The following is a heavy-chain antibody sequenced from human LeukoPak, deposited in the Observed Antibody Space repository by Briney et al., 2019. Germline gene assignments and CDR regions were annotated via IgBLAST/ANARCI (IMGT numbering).Heavy chain of an antibody. CDR3: ARDFSGYGSSDGY. CDR1: GFTFSSYS. D-gene: IGHD6-6*01. Sequence: GGSLRLSCAASGFTFSSYSMNWVRQAPGKGLEWVSSISSSSSYIYYADSVKGRFTISRDNAKNSLYLQMNSLRAEDTAVYYCARDFSGYGSSDGYWGQGTLVTVSS. CDR2: ISSSSSYI. J-gene: IGHJ4*02. V-gene: IGHV3-21*01.